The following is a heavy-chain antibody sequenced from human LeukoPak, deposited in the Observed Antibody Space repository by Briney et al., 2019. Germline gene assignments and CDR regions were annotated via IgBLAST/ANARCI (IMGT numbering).Heavy chain of an antibody. Sequence: PSETLSLTCTVSGGAVSSGSYYWNWIRQPPGKGLEWIGYVYYSGRANYNPSLKSRVTMSVDTSKNQFSLKLNSVTAADTAVYYCVRDQGGSSYRCAFDLWGQGTMVTVSS. CDR1: GGAVSSGSYY. J-gene: IGHJ3*01. CDR2: VYYSGRA. CDR3: VRDQGGSSYRCAFDL. V-gene: IGHV4-61*01. D-gene: IGHD2-15*01.